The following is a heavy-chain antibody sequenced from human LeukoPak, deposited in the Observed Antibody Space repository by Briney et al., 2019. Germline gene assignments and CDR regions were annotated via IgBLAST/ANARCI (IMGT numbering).Heavy chain of an antibody. CDR3: ATWISDYYYYGMDV. CDR1: GGSISSYY. Sequence: PSETLSLTCTVSGGSISSYYWSWIRQPPGKGPEWIGYIYYSGTTNYNPSLKSRVTISVDTSKNQFSLKLNSVTAADTAVYYCATWISDYYYYGMDVWGQGTTVTVSS. CDR2: IYYSGTT. V-gene: IGHV4-59*08. D-gene: IGHD1-1*01. J-gene: IGHJ6*02.